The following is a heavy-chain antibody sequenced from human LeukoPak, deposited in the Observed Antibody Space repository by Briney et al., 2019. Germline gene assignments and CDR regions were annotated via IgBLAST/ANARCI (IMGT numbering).Heavy chain of an antibody. CDR3: ARALGVAHTPSDY. V-gene: IGHV3-21*01. CDR1: GFTFSSYS. D-gene: IGHD3-3*01. CDR2: ISSSSSYI. Sequence: GGSLRLSCAASGFTFSSYSMNWVRQAPGKGLEWVSSISSSSSYIYYADSVKGRFTISRDNAKNSLYLQMNSLRAEDTAVYYCARALGVAHTPSDYWGQGTLVTVSS. J-gene: IGHJ4*02.